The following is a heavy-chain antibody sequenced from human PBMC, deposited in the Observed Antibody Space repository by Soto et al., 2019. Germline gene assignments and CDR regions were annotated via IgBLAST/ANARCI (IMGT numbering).Heavy chain of an antibody. V-gene: IGHV4-30-4*01. CDR2: IYYSGST. J-gene: IGHJ4*02. D-gene: IGHD2-15*01. CDR1: GGSISSGDYY. Sequence: PSETLSLTCTVSGGSISSGDYYWSWIRQPPGKGLEWIGYIYYSGSTYYNPSLKSRVTISVDTSKNQFSLKLSSVTAADTAVYYCALAVSVVVAATLFDYWGQRSLDTGSS. CDR3: ALAVSVVVAATLFDY.